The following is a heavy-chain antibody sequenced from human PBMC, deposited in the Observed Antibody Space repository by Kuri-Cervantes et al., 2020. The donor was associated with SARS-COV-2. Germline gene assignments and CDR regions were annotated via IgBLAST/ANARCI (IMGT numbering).Heavy chain of an antibody. D-gene: IGHD3-10*01. CDR1: GFTVSSNY. CDR3: ARGGSGSYYSLYYYYMDV. J-gene: IGHJ6*03. V-gene: IGHV3-53*01. CDR2: IYSGGST. Sequence: GESLKIPCAASGFTVSSNYMSWVRQAPGKGLEWVSVIYSGGSTYYADSVKGRFTISRDNAKNSLYLQMNSLRDEDTAVYYCARGGSGSYYSLYYYYMDVWGKGTTVTVSS.